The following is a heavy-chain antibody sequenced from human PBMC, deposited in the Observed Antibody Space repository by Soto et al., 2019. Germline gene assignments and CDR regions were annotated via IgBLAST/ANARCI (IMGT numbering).Heavy chain of an antibody. CDR1: GGSVSSSNW. V-gene: IGHV4-4*02. Sequence: QVQLQESGPGLVKPSGTLSLTCAVSGGSVSSSNWWSWVRQSPGKGLEWMGEIYHSGSAHYNPSLQGRATISLDKSKNQFSPRLASVTAADTAGYYRGGGPGVVVSADDAFDIWGPGTRVIVSS. J-gene: IGHJ3*02. CDR2: IYHSGSA. D-gene: IGHD2-21*02. CDR3: GGGPGVVVSADDAFDI.